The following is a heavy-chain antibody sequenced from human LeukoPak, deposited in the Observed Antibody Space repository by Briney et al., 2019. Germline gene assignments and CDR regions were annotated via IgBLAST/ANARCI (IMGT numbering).Heavy chain of an antibody. CDR3: ARGIPYSYGSHYFDY. Sequence: SETLSLTCTVSGGSISSGDYYWSWIRQPPGKGLEWIGYIYYSGSTYYNPSLKSRVTISVDTSKNQFSLKPSSVTAADTAVYYCARGIPYSYGSHYFDYWGQGTLVTVSS. V-gene: IGHV4-30-4*08. J-gene: IGHJ4*02. D-gene: IGHD5-18*01. CDR1: GGSISSGDYY. CDR2: IYYSGST.